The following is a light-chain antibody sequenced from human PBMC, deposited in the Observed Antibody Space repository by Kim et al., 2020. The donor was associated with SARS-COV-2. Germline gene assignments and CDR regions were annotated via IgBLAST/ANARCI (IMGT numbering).Light chain of an antibody. V-gene: IGLV3-1*01. CDR2: QDS. CDR1: KLGDKY. CDR3: QAWDSSTVL. Sequence: SYELTQPPSVSVSPGQTASITCSGDKLGDKYACWHQQKPGQSPVLVIYQDSKRPSGIPERFSGSNSGNTATLTISGTQAMDEADYYCQAWDSSTVLFGG. J-gene: IGLJ2*01.